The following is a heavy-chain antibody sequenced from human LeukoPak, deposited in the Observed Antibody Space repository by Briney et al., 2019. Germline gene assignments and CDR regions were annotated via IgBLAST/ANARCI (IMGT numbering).Heavy chain of an antibody. V-gene: IGHV3-7*01. J-gene: IGHJ5*02. Sequence: PGGSLRLSCAASGLTFSSYWMSWVRQAPGKGLEWVANIKQDGSEKYYVDSVKGRFTISRDNAKNSLYLQMNSLRAEDTAVYYCARDLVGWLGNWFDPWGQGTLVTVSS. CDR2: IKQDGSEK. CDR3: ARDLVGWLGNWFDP. D-gene: IGHD6-19*01. CDR1: GLTFSSYW.